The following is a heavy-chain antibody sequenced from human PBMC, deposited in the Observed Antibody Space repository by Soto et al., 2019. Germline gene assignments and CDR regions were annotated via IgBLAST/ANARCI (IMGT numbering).Heavy chain of an antibody. D-gene: IGHD6-6*01. Sequence: ASVNVTCKASGYTFTNYYMHWVRQAPGQGLEWMGIINPSGGSASYAQKFQGRVTMTRDTSTSTVYMELSSLRSEDTAVYYCARPGGSSSDDWYFDLWGRGTLVTVSS. J-gene: IGHJ2*01. V-gene: IGHV1-46*01. CDR2: INPSGGSA. CDR3: ARPGGSSSDDWYFDL. CDR1: GYTFTNYY.